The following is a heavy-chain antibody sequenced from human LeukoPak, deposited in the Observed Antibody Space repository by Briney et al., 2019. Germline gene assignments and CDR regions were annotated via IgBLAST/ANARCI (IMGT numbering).Heavy chain of an antibody. CDR3: ARNGAFSADY. J-gene: IGHJ4*02. Sequence: SETLSLTCAVSGISISSGYWWSWVRQPPGKGLEWIAEISHSGSTNYNPSLKSRVTISLDRSKNHFSLILSSMTAADTAVYYCARNGAFSADYWGQGTLVTVSS. CDR2: ISHSGST. CDR1: GISISSGYW. V-gene: IGHV4-4*02. D-gene: IGHD4-17*01.